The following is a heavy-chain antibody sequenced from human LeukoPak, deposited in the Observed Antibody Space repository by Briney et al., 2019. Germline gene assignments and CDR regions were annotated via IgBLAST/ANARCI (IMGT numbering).Heavy chain of an antibody. Sequence: GGSLRLSCAASGFTFSSYAMGWVRQAPGKGLEWVSAISGSGGSTYYEDSVKGRFTISRDNSKNMLYLQMNSLRAEDTAVYYCATMTYYDFWSGYPDSDYWGQGTLVTVSS. D-gene: IGHD3-3*01. V-gene: IGHV3-23*01. CDR3: ATMTYYDFWSGYPDSDY. CDR1: GFTFSSYA. CDR2: ISGSGGST. J-gene: IGHJ4*02.